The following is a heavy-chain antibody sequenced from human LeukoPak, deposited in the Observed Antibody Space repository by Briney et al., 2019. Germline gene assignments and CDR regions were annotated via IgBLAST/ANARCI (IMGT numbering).Heavy chain of an antibody. CDR2: TYYSGST. D-gene: IGHD3-22*01. V-gene: IGHV4-59*01. J-gene: IGHJ1*01. Sequence: SETLSLTCTVSGGSISSYYWSWIRQPPGKGLEWIGYTYYSGSTNYNPSLKSRVTISVDTSKNQFSLKLSSVTAADTAVYYCAATYDSSGYYLPANRAEYFQHWSQGTLVTVSS. CDR1: GGSISSYY. CDR3: AATYDSSGYYLPANRAEYFQH.